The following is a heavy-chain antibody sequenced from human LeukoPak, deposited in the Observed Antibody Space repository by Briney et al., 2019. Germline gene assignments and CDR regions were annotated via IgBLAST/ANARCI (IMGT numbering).Heavy chain of an antibody. CDR2: IIPILGIA. J-gene: IGHJ3*02. CDR3: ARDVNAFEI. D-gene: IGHD2/OR15-2a*01. CDR1: GGTFISYA. V-gene: IGHV1-69*04. Sequence: SVKVSCKASGGTFISYAISPVGRAPGQGLEWLGRIIPILGIANYAPKFQGRVTITPDKSTSTAYMELSSLRSEDTAVYYCARDVNAFEIWGQGTMVTVSS.